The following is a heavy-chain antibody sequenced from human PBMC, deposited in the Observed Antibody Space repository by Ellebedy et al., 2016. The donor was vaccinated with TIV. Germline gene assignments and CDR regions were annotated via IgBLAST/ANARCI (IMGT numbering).Heavy chain of an antibody. J-gene: IGHJ2*01. CDR1: EFTVSYNY. Sequence: GESLKISCAASEFTVSYNYMNWVRQAPGKGPEWVSGIYTDERTYCADSVKGRFTISRDNSKNTLYLQMNSLRTEYTSVYYCARASFYDVDLSGWYFDLWGRGTLVTVSS. V-gene: IGHV3-66*01. CDR2: IYTDERT. D-gene: IGHD3-10*02. CDR3: ARASFYDVDLSGWYFDL.